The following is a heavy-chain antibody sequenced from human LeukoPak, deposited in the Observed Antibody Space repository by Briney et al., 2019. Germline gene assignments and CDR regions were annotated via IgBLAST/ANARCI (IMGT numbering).Heavy chain of an antibody. CDR3: AVGVDTAMVIDY. CDR1: GGSISSYY. J-gene: IGHJ4*02. Sequence: SETLSLTCTVSGGSISSYYWSWIRQPPGKGLEWIGYIYYSGSTNYNPSLKSRVTISVDTSKNQFSLKLSSVTAADTAVYYCAVGVDTAMVIDYWGQGTLVTVSS. D-gene: IGHD5-18*01. V-gene: IGHV4-59*01. CDR2: IYYSGST.